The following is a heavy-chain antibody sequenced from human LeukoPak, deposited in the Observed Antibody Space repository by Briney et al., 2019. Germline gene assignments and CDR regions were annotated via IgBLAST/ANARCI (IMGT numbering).Heavy chain of an antibody. D-gene: IGHD2-15*01. J-gene: IGHJ4*02. CDR2: ISAYNGNT. V-gene: IGHV1-18*01. Sequence: ASVKVSCKASGYTFTSNDISWVRQAPGQGLEWMGWISAYNGNTNYAQKLQGRVTMTTDTSTSTAYMELRSLRSDDTAVYYCAREVVVAATRTLDYWGQGTLVTVSS. CDR1: GYTFTSND. CDR3: AREVVVAATRTLDY.